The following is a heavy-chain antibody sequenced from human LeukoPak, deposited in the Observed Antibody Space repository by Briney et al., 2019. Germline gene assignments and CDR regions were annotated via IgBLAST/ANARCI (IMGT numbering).Heavy chain of an antibody. CDR3: ARAVVRVGYYYYGMDV. D-gene: IGHD2-8*02. CDR2: MNPNSGNT. V-gene: IGHV1-8*01. CDR1: GYTFTSYD. J-gene: IGHJ6*02. Sequence: GASVKVSCKASGYTFTSYDINWVRRATGQGLEWMGWMNPNSGNTGYAQKFQGRVTMTRNTSISTAYMELSSLRSEDTAVYYCARAVVRVGYYYYGMDVWGQGTTVTVSS.